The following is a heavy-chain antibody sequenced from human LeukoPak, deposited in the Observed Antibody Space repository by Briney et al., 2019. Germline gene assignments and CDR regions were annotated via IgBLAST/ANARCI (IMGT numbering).Heavy chain of an antibody. CDR1: GYTFTSYD. CDR3: ARIGQWELLHYYYGMDV. CDR2: MNPNSGNT. D-gene: IGHD1-26*01. Sequence: ASVKVSCKASGYTFTSYDINWVRQATGQGLEWMGWMNPNSGNTGYAQKLQGRVTMTRNTSISTAYMELSSLRSEDTAVYYCARIGQWELLHYYYGMDVWGQGTTVTVSS. V-gene: IGHV1-8*01. J-gene: IGHJ6*02.